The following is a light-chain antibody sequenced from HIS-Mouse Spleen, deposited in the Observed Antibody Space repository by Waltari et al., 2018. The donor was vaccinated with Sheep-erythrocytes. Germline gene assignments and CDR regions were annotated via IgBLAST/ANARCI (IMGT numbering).Light chain of an antibody. CDR3: SSYAGSNNWV. J-gene: IGLJ3*02. Sequence: QSALTQPPSASGSPAQSVTISCTGTSSDVGGYNYVSWYQQHPGKAPKLMIYEVSKRPSGVPDRFSGLQAEDEADYYCSSYAGSNNWVFGGGTKLTVL. V-gene: IGLV2-8*01. CDR1: SSDVGGYNY. CDR2: EVS.